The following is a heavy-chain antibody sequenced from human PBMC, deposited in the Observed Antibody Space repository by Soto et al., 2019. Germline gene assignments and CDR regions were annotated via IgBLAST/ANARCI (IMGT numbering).Heavy chain of an antibody. D-gene: IGHD6-6*01. CDR2: IYYSGST. Sequence: QLQLQESGPGLVKPSETLSLTCTVSGGSISSSSYYWGWIRQPPGKGLEWIGSIYYSGSTYYNPSLKSRVTISVDTSKNQFSLKLSSVTAADTAVYYCASGGLGVAARRDAFDIWGQGTMVTVSS. CDR3: ASGGLGVAARRDAFDI. V-gene: IGHV4-39*01. CDR1: GGSISSSSYY. J-gene: IGHJ3*02.